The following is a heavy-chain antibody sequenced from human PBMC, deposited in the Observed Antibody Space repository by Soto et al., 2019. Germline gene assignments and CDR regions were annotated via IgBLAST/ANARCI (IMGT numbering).Heavy chain of an antibody. CDR3: ARHTVRSSSHYYYYYMDV. Sequence: GESLKISCKGSGYSFTSYWIGWVRQMPGKGLEWMGIIYPGDSDTRYSPSFQGQVTISADKSISTAYLQWSSLKASDTAMYYCARHTVRSSSHYYYYYMDVWGKGTTVTVSS. CDR1: GYSFTSYW. V-gene: IGHV5-51*01. D-gene: IGHD6-6*01. J-gene: IGHJ6*03. CDR2: IYPGDSDT.